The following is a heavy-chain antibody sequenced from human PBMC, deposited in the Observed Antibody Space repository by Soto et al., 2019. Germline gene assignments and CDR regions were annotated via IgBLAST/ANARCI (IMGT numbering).Heavy chain of an antibody. J-gene: IGHJ4*02. CDR1: GFTFTSYG. CDR3: ARERGQIDY. V-gene: IGHV3-33*01. CDR2: IWHDGSNQ. Sequence: QVQLVESGGGVVQPGRSLRLSCAASGFTFTSYGMQWVRQAPGKGLEWVAVIWHDGSNQYYAESVKGRFTISRDNSNNTLYLQLNSLRAEDTAVYYCARERGQIDYWGQGTLVTVSS.